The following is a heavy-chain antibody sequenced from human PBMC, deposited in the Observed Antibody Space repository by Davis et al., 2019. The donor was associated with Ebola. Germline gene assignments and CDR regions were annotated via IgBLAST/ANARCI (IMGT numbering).Heavy chain of an antibody. Sequence: SETLSLTCTVSGGSISSYYWSWIRQPPGKGLEWIGYIYYSGSTIYNPSLKSRVTISVDTSKNQFSLKLSSVTAADTAVYYCATSRDTAMPYYGMDVWGQGTTVTVSS. V-gene: IGHV4-59*08. CDR1: GGSISSYY. CDR3: ATSRDTAMPYYGMDV. D-gene: IGHD5-18*01. CDR2: IYYSGST. J-gene: IGHJ6*02.